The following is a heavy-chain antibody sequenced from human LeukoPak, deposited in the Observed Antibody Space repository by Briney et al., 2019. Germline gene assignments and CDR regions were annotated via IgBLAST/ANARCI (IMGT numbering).Heavy chain of an antibody. CDR3: ARPPGFSTSFWD. Sequence: PSETLSLTCTVSGGSISGSNYYWGRIRQPPGKGLEWIGSIHYSGITYYKPSLRSRVTISVDTSKNQFSLKLSSVTAADTAVYYCARPPGFSTSFWDWGQGTLVTVSS. D-gene: IGHD2-2*01. CDR1: GGSISGSNYY. V-gene: IGHV4-39*01. CDR2: IHYSGIT. J-gene: IGHJ4*02.